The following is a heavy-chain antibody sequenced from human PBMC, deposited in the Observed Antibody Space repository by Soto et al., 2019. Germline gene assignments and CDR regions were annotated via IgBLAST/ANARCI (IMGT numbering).Heavy chain of an antibody. D-gene: IGHD3-3*02. CDR1: GFTFSSYA. CDR2: VSSNGGST. Sequence: PGGSLRLSCAASGFTFSSYAMHWVRQAPGKGLEYVSAVSSNGGSTYYANSVKGRFTISRDNSKNTLYLQMGSLRAEDMAVYYCASLSFFQRNAFDIWGQGTMVTVSS. CDR3: ASLSFFQRNAFDI. J-gene: IGHJ3*02. V-gene: IGHV3-64*01.